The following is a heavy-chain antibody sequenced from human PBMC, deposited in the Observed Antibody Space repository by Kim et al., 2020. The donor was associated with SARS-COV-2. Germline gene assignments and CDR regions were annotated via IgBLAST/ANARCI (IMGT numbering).Heavy chain of an antibody. J-gene: IGHJ6*02. CDR1: GYTFTSYD. V-gene: IGHV1-8*01. Sequence: ASVKVSCKASGYTFTSYDINWVRQATGQGLEWMGWMNPNSGNTGYAQKFQGRVTKTRNTSISTAYMELSSLRSEDTAVYYCARALIAAAGQYYYYYYGMDVWGQGTTVTVSS. D-gene: IGHD6-13*01. CDR3: ARALIAAAGQYYYYYYGMDV. CDR2: MNPNSGNT.